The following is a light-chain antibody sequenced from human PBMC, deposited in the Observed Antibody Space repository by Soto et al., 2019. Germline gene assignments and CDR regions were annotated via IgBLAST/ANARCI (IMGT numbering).Light chain of an antibody. CDR2: DVS. V-gene: IGLV2-11*01. Sequence: QSVLTRPRSVSGSPGQSVTISCTGTSSDVNDYKFVSWYQQHPGKAPQLMIFDVSERPSGVPDRFSASKSGNTASLSISGLQAEDEADYYCCSYAGTYSYVFGSGTKVTV. CDR1: SSDVNDYKF. J-gene: IGLJ1*01. CDR3: CSYAGTYSYV.